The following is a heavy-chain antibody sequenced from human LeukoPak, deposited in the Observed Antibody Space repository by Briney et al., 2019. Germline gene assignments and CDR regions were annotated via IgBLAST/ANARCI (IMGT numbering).Heavy chain of an antibody. CDR1: GYSISSGYN. CDR3: ATLKGSYSDY. V-gene: IGHV4-38-2*02. Sequence: PSETLSLTCTVSGYSISSGYNWGWIRQPPGKGLEWIGNIYHSGSTYYNPSLKSRVTISVDTSKNQFSLKLSSVTAADTAVYYCATLKGSYSDYWGQGTLVTVSS. CDR2: IYHSGST. D-gene: IGHD3-10*01. J-gene: IGHJ4*02.